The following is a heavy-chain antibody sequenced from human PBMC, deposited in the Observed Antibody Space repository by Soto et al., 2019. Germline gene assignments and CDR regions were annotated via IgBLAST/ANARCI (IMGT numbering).Heavy chain of an antibody. CDR3: ARDRVLRFLEWSSLLAGNYGMDV. CDR2: INPNSGGT. CDR1: GYTFTCYY. V-gene: IGHV1-2*02. Sequence: XSVKVSCKASGYTFTCYYMHWVRQAPGQGLEWMGWINPNSGGTNYAQKFQGRVTMTRDTSISTAYMELSRLRSDDTAVYYCARDRVLRFLEWSSLLAGNYGMDVWGQGTTVTVSS. J-gene: IGHJ6*02. D-gene: IGHD3-3*01.